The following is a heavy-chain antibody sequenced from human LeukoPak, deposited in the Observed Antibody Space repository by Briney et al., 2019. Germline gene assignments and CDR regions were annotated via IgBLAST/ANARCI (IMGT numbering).Heavy chain of an antibody. J-gene: IGHJ6*03. V-gene: IGHV3-33*06. Sequence: GGSLRLSCAASEFTFSNYGMHWVRQAPGKGLEWVAVVWYDGSNKYYVDSVKGRFTISRDNSKNTLYLQMNSLRVEDTAAYYCAKDTGYYYYYMDVWGKGTTVTVSS. CDR3: AKDTGYYYYYMDV. CDR2: VWYDGSNK. D-gene: IGHD1-14*01. CDR1: EFTFSNYG.